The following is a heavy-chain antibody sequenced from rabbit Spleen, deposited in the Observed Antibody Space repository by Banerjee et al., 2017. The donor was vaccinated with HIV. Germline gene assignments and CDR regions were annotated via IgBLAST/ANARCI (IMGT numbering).Heavy chain of an antibody. D-gene: IGHD8-1*01. Sequence: QEQLVESGGGLVQPEGSLTLTCTASGSPFSSSYYMCWVRQAPGKGLEWIACINAVTGRAVYASWAIGRFTFSKTSSTTVTLQMTSLTAADTATYFCARDSGTSFSSYGMDLWGPGTLVTVS. CDR2: INAVTGRA. CDR3: ARDSGTSFSSYGMDL. CDR1: GSPFSSSYY. V-gene: IGHV1S45*01. J-gene: IGHJ6*01.